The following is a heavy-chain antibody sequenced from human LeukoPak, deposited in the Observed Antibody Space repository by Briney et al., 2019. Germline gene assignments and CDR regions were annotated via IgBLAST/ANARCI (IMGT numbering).Heavy chain of an antibody. J-gene: IGHJ4*02. Sequence: SETLSLTCAVYGGSFSGYYWSWIRQPPGKGLEWIGEINHGGSTNYNPSLKSRVTISVDTSKNQFSLKLSSVTAADTAVYYCARTSFTYSFDYWGQGTLVTVSS. D-gene: IGHD2/OR15-2a*01. V-gene: IGHV4-34*01. CDR2: INHGGST. CDR3: ARTSFTYSFDY. CDR1: GGSFSGYY.